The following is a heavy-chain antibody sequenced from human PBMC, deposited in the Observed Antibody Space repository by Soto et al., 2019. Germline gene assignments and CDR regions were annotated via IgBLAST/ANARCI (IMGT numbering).Heavy chain of an antibody. D-gene: IGHD3-3*01. V-gene: IGHV3-21*01. Sequence: GGSLRLSCAASGFTFSSYSMNWVRQAPGKGLEWVSSISSSSSYIYYADSVKGRFTISRDNAKNSLYLQMNSLRAEDTAVYYCARETTYYDFWSGYPNDYWGQGTLVTVSS. CDR1: GFTFSSYS. J-gene: IGHJ4*02. CDR3: ARETTYYDFWSGYPNDY. CDR2: ISSSSSYI.